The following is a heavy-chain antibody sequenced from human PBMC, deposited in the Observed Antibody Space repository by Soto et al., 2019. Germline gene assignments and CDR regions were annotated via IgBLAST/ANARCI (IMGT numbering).Heavy chain of an antibody. D-gene: IGHD4-17*01. CDR1: GCSLSSYY. CDR3: ARVGGSTVTTFTHYYYGMDV. V-gene: IGHV4-59*07. Sequence: SDTLSLTCPVSGCSLSSYYWNLNRQPPGKGLEWIWYIYYSGSTNYNPSLKSRVTISVDTSKNQFSLKLSSVTAADTAVYYCARVGGSTVTTFTHYYYGMDVWGQGTTVTVSS. CDR2: IYYSGST. J-gene: IGHJ6*02.